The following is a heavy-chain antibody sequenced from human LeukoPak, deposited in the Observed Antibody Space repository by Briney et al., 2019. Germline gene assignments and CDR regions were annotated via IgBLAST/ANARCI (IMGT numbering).Heavy chain of an antibody. V-gene: IGHV4-31*03. D-gene: IGHD3-22*01. J-gene: IGHJ5*02. Sequence: PSRTLSLTCTVSGASITSRGYYWSWIRQHPGKGLEWIGYIYYSGTTYYNPSLKSRVTISVDTSKNQFSLKLSSVTAADTAVYYCARVYYDGSGYYYRWFDPWGQGTLVTVSS. CDR2: IYYSGTT. CDR3: ARVYYDGSGYYYRWFDP. CDR1: GASITSRGYY.